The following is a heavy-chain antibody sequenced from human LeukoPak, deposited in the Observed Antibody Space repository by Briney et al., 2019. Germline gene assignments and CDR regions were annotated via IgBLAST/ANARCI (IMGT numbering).Heavy chain of an antibody. CDR2: ISAYNGNT. Sequence: GASVKVSCKASGYTFTSYGISWVRQAPGQGLEWMGWISAYNGNTNYAQKLQGRVTMTTDTSTSTAYMELRSLRSDDTAVYYCARVRSSNGYGDYEDYFDYWGQGTLVTVSS. V-gene: IGHV1-18*01. CDR3: ARVRSSNGYGDYEDYFDY. J-gene: IGHJ4*02. CDR1: GYTFTSYG. D-gene: IGHD4-17*01.